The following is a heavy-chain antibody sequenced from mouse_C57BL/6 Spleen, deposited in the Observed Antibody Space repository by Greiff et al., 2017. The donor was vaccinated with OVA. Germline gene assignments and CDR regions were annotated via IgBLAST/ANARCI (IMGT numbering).Heavy chain of an antibody. CDR3: ARGHYYGSSMVMDY. CDR2: ISGGGGNT. CDR1: GFTFSSYT. J-gene: IGHJ4*01. D-gene: IGHD1-1*01. V-gene: IGHV5-9*01. Sequence: EVQLVESGGGLVKPGGSLKLSCAASGFTFSSYTMSWVRQTPEKRLEWVATISGGGGNTYYPDSVKGRFTISRDNAKNTLYLQMSSLRSEDTALYYCARGHYYGSSMVMDYWGQGTSVTVSS.